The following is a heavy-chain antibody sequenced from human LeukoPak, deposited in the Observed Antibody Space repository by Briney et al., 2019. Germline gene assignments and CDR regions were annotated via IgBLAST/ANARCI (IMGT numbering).Heavy chain of an antibody. CDR1: GGTFSSYA. CDR2: IIPILGIA. D-gene: IGHD5-18*01. V-gene: IGHV1-69*04. J-gene: IGHJ4*02. Sequence: GASVKVSCKASGGTFSSYAISWVRQAPGQGLEWMGRIIPILGIANYAQKFQGRVTITADKSTSTAYMELSSLRSEDTAVYYCARVVDSYGALDFDYWGQGTLVTVSS. CDR3: ARVVDSYGALDFDY.